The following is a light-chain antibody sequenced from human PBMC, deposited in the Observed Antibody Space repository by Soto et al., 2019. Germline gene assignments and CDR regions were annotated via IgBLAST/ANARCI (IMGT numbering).Light chain of an antibody. J-gene: IGLJ7*01. CDR1: TSNIAGNT. CDR3: ATWDDSLNAAV. Sequence: QSALTQPPSLSGTPGQTVTISCSGSTSNIAGNTVHWYQHLPETAPKLLIYIDDQRPPGVPDRFSGSKSGTSASLAISGLQSEDDADYYCATWDDSLNAAVFGGGTQLTVL. V-gene: IGLV1-44*01. CDR2: IDD.